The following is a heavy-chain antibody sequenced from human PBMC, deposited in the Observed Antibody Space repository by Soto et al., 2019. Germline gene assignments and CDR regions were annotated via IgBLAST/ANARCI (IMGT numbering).Heavy chain of an antibody. D-gene: IGHD3-10*01. CDR1: GGSISSDYW. CDR3: ARHNYGSGSTYFDY. Sequence: SETLSLTCVVFGGSISSDYWWSWVRQPPGKGLEWIGEIYHTGSTNYNPSLKSRVTISLDTSKNQFSLKLSSVTAADTAVYYCARHNYGSGSTYFDYWGQGTLVTVSS. CDR2: IYHTGST. J-gene: IGHJ4*02. V-gene: IGHV4-4*02.